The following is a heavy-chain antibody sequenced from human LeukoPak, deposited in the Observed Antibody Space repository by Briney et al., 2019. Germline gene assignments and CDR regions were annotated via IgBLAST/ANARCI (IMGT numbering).Heavy chain of an antibody. D-gene: IGHD6-13*01. CDR3: AKDQVIAAAANSDY. CDR1: GFTFNRYA. J-gene: IGHJ4*02. V-gene: IGHV3-23*01. Sequence: GGSLRLSCAASGFTFNRYAMSWVRQAPGKGLEWVASISGGGSGTFYPDSVKGRFTISRDNSKNTLYLQMNSLRAEDTAVYYCAKDQVIAAAANSDYWGQGTLVTVSS. CDR2: ISGGGSGT.